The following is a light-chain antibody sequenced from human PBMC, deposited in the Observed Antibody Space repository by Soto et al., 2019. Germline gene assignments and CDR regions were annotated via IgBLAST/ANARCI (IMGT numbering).Light chain of an antibody. J-gene: IGKJ1*01. V-gene: IGKV3-15*01. CDR3: QQFNNWPRT. CDR1: QSVSSK. CDR2: DAS. Sequence: EIAVTQSPSTLSVSTGERATLSCRASQSVSSKLAWYQQKPGQAPRLLIYDASTRATGIPARFSGSGSGTEFTLTISSLQSEDFAVYYCQQFNNWPRTFGQGTKVDIK.